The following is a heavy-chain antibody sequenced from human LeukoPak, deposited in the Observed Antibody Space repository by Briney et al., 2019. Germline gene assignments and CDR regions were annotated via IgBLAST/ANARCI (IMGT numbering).Heavy chain of an antibody. CDR1: GFTFSSYA. V-gene: IGHV3-23*01. CDR3: AAKILGSAPFDF. J-gene: IGHJ4*02. D-gene: IGHD3-10*01. Sequence: GGSLRLSCAASGFTFSSYAMSWVRQAPGKGLEWVSAISGSGGNTYYADSVKGRFTVSSSEKTFYLQMNSLRAEDTAVYFCAAKILGSAPFDFWGQGTLVTVSA. CDR2: ISGSGGNT.